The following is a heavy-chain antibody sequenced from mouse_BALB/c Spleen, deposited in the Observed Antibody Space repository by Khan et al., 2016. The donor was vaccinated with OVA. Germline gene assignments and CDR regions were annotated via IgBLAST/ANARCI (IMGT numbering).Heavy chain of an antibody. J-gene: IGHJ4*01. D-gene: IGHD1-1*01. CDR2: INPGSSYT. CDR3: ARRTTVYTLDY. CDR1: GYTFTSNT. Sequence: QVQLQQSGAELARPGASVKMSCKASGYTFTSNTMHWLKQRPGQGLEWIGYINPGSSYTNYNQNFKDKATLTADKSSSTAYMQLSSLTSEYSAVYYCARRTTVYTLDYWGQGTSVTVSS. V-gene: IGHV1-4*01.